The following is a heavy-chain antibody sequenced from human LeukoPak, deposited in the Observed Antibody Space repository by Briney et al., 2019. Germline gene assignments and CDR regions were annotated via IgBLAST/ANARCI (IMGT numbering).Heavy chain of an antibody. CDR3: ARESSTIFGVVPTLNNWFDP. Sequence: ASVKVSCKASGYNFTSYDINWVRQATGQGLEWMGWMQPHSGDTGFAQKFQGRVTITADESTSTAYVELSSLRSEDTAVYYCARESSTIFGVVPTLNNWFDPWGQGTLVTVSS. J-gene: IGHJ5*02. CDR2: MQPHSGDT. CDR1: GYNFTSYD. V-gene: IGHV1-8*01. D-gene: IGHD3-3*01.